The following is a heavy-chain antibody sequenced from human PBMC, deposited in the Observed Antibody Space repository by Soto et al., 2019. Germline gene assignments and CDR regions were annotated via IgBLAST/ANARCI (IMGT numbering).Heavy chain of an antibody. CDR1: GGSFRREA. V-gene: IGHV1-69*14. J-gene: IGHJ3*01. CDR2: ILPFFGTA. CDR3: ARGHEVGGNSDAFDV. Sequence: QVQLVQSGAAVKKPGSSVKVSCKASGGSFRREAINWLRQAPGQGPEWMGNILPFFGTADYAQKFQGRVTVTADMSTTTAYMELNSLRVEDTAVYYCARGHEVGGNSDAFDVWGQGTTVIVSS. D-gene: IGHD2-15*01.